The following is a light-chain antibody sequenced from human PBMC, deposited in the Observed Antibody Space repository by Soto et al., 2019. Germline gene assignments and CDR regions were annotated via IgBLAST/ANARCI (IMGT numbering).Light chain of an antibody. V-gene: IGKV3-11*01. Sequence: EIVLTQSPATLSLSPVERATLSCRASQGVSSSLAWYQQKPGQAPRLLIYDASNRATGIPARFSGSGSGTEFTLTITSLQSEDFAVYYCQEYNNWHPITFGGGTKVDIK. CDR3: QEYNNWHPIT. CDR2: DAS. J-gene: IGKJ4*01. CDR1: QGVSSS.